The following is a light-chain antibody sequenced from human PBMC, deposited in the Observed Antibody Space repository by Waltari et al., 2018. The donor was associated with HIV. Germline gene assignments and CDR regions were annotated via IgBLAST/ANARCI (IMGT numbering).Light chain of an antibody. V-gene: IGLV9-49*02. Sequence: QPVLTQPPSASASLGASVTLTCTLSSGYSDYRVNWYQQRPGKGPRFVMRVGTGGSVGSKGDAIPDRFSVWGSGLNRYLTIKNIQEEDESDYYCGADHGNGNNFMSVLFGGGTKLTVL. CDR2: VGTGGSVG. CDR3: GADHGNGNNFMSVL. CDR1: SGYSDYR. J-gene: IGLJ2*01.